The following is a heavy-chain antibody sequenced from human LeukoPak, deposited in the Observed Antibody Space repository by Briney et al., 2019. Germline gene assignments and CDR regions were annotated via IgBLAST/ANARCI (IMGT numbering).Heavy chain of an antibody. D-gene: IGHD7-27*01. CDR3: ARGTRPNWGPFFDY. Sequence: SETLSLTCAVYGGSFSGYYWSWIRQPSGKGLEWIGEINHSGSTNYNPSLKSRVTISVDTSKNQFSLKLSSVTAADTAVYYCARGTRPNWGPFFDYWGQGTLVTVSS. J-gene: IGHJ4*02. CDR2: INHSGST. CDR1: GGSFSGYY. V-gene: IGHV4-34*01.